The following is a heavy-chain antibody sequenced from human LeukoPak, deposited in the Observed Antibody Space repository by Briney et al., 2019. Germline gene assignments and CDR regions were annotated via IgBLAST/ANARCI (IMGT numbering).Heavy chain of an antibody. V-gene: IGHV4-59*01. CDR1: GGSISSYY. J-gene: IGHJ4*02. CDR2: IYYSGST. Sequence: SETLSLTCTVSGGSISSYYWSWIRQPPGKGLEWIGYIYYSGSTNYNPSLKSRVTTSVDTSKNQFSLKLSSVTAADTAVYYCARFGGYSYGYYFDYWGQGTLVTVSS. D-gene: IGHD5-18*01. CDR3: ARFGGYSYGYYFDY.